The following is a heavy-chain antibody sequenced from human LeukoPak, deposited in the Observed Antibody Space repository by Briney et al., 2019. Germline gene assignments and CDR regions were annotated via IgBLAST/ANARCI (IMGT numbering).Heavy chain of an antibody. D-gene: IGHD4-17*01. V-gene: IGHV1-46*01. J-gene: IGHJ5*02. CDR2: INPSGGST. CDR1: GYTFTSYY. CDR3: AGTTSDNWFDP. Sequence: ASVKVSCKAFGYTFTSYYMHWVRQAPGQGLEWMGIINPSGGSTSYAQKFQGRVTMTRDTSTSTVYMELSSLRSEDTAVYYCAGTTSDNWFDPWGQGTLVTVSS.